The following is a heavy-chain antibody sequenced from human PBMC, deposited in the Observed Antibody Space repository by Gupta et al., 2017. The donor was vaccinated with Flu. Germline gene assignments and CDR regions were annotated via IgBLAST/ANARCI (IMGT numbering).Heavy chain of an antibody. CDR2: LSGSGGST. V-gene: IGHV3-23*01. J-gene: IGHJ6*02. CDR3: AGGYSTGWGGLYYKYGMDV. D-gene: IGHD6-19*01. Sequence: SWVRKARGKGLGWVSGLSGSGGSTFHADAVKGRFTISRDNSKKTVYLQMNSLRADDTAVYYCAGGYSTGWGGLYYKYGMDVWGQGTMVTV.